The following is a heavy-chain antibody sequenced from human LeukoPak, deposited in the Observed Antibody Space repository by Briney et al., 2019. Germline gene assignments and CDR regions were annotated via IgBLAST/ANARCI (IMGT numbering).Heavy chain of an antibody. CDR3: AREAYSYGLIDFDY. Sequence: ASVKLSCKASGYTFTGYYMHWVRQAPGQGLEWMGSINPNSGSTNYAQKFQGRVTMTRDTSISTAYMELSRLRSDDTAVYYCAREAYSYGLIDFDYWGQGTLVTVSS. D-gene: IGHD5-18*01. J-gene: IGHJ4*02. V-gene: IGHV1-2*02. CDR1: GYTFTGYY. CDR2: INPNSGST.